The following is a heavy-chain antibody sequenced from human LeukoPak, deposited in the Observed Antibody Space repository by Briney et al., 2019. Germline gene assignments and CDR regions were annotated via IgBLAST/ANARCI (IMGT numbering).Heavy chain of an antibody. Sequence: ASVKVSCKASGYTFTRYAIDWLRQAPGQGLEWMGWINMYTANPAYAQGFTERFVFSLDTSVTTAYLQISNLKTEDTAVYYCARHDNDDDFDYWGQGTLVTVSS. J-gene: IGHJ4*02. CDR1: GYTFTRYA. CDR2: INMYTANP. V-gene: IGHV7-4-1*02. CDR3: ARHDNDDDFDY. D-gene: IGHD3-16*01.